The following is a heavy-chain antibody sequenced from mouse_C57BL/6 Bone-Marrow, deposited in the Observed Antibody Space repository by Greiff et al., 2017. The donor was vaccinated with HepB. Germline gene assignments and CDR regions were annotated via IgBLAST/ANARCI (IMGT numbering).Heavy chain of an antibody. CDR2: IDPENGDT. Sequence: EVQVVESGAELVRPGASVKLSCTASGFNIKDDYMHWVKQRPEQGLEWIGWIDPENGDTEYASKFQGKATITADTSSNTAYLQLSSLTSEDTAVYYCTRDGYSDYWGQGTTLTVSS. CDR1: GFNIKDDY. CDR3: TRDGYSDY. V-gene: IGHV14-4*01. D-gene: IGHD2-3*01. J-gene: IGHJ2*01.